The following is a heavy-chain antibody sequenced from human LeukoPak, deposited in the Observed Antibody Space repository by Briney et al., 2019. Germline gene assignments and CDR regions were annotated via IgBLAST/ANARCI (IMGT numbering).Heavy chain of an antibody. CDR2: ISAYNGNT. V-gene: IGHV1-18*01. J-gene: IGHJ3*02. CDR1: GGTFSSYA. Sequence: ASVKVSCKASGGTFSSYAISWVRQAPGRGLEWMGWISAYNGNTNYAQKLQGRVTMTTDTSTSTAYMELRSLRSDDTAVYYCADSSGYYYSAFDIWGQGTMVTVSS. D-gene: IGHD3-22*01. CDR3: ADSSGYYYSAFDI.